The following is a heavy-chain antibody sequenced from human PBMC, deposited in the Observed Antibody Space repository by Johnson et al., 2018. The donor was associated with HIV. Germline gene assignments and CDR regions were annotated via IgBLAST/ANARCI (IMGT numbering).Heavy chain of an antibody. J-gene: IGHJ3*02. D-gene: IGHD6-19*01. CDR2: IWYGGSNK. V-gene: IGHV3-33*06. Sequence: QVQLVESGGGVVQPGRSLRLSCAASGFTFDTYGMHWVRQAPGKGLEWVAVIWYGGSNKYYAESVKGRFTISRDNSNNTLYLQMNSLRAEDTAVYYCAKSDYQGIAVAGSAYDDAFDIWGQGTMVTVSS. CDR3: AKSDYQGIAVAGSAYDDAFDI. CDR1: GFTFDTYG.